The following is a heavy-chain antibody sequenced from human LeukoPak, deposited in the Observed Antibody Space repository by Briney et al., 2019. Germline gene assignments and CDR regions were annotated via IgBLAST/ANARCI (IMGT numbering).Heavy chain of an antibody. J-gene: IGHJ4*02. CDR3: ARGGGATGYIAMVTLPRY. V-gene: IGHV4-59*01. Sequence: SETLSLTCTVSGGSISSYYWSWIRQPPGKGLEWIGCIYYSGSTNYNPSLKSRVTISVDTSKNQFSLKLSSVTAADTAVYYCARGGGATGYIAMVTLPRYWGQGTLVTVSS. CDR2: IYYSGST. CDR1: GGSISSYY. D-gene: IGHD5-18*01.